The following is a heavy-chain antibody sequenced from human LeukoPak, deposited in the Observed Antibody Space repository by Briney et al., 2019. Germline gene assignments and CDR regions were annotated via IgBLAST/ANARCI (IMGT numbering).Heavy chain of an antibody. V-gene: IGHV5-51*01. CDR3: AKSNRGDGYNYWFDP. Sequence: GESLKISCKVSGYSFIDYWIGWVRQMPGKGLEWMGIIYPGDSDTRYSPSFEGQVTISSDKSITTAYLQWSSLKASDTAMYYCAKSNRGDGYNYWFDPWGQGTLVTVSS. D-gene: IGHD5-24*01. CDR2: IYPGDSDT. J-gene: IGHJ5*02. CDR1: GYSFIDYW.